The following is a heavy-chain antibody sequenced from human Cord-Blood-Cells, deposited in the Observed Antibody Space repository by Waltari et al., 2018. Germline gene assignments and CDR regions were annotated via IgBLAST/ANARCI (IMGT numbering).Heavy chain of an antibody. D-gene: IGHD3-10*01. CDR1: VGSISSGIYY. CDR3: ARGGGSGSYYDY. Sequence: QVQLQESGPGLVKPSQTLSLTCTVSVGSISSGIYYWSWIRQPAGKGLEWIGYIYTSGSTNYNPSLKSRVTISVDTSKNQFSLKLSSVTAADTAVYYCARGGGSGSYYDYWGQGTLVTVSS. CDR2: IYTSGST. J-gene: IGHJ4*02. V-gene: IGHV4-61*09.